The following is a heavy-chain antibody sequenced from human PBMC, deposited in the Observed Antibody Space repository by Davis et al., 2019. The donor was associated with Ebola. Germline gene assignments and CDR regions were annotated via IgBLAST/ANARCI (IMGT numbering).Heavy chain of an antibody. Sequence: PSETLSLTCAVSGGSISSSNWWSWVRQPPGKGLEWIGEINHSGSTNYNPSLKSRVTISVDTSKNQFSLKLSSVTAADTAVYYCARTDYVWGSYRYWYFDLWGRGTLVTVSS. V-gene: IGHV4-4*02. CDR1: GGSISSSNW. J-gene: IGHJ2*01. CDR2: INHSGST. D-gene: IGHD3-16*02. CDR3: ARTDYVWGSYRYWYFDL.